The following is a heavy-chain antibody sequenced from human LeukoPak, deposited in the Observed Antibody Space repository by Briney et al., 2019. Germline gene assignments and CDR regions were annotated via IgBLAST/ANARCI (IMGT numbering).Heavy chain of an antibody. CDR2: ISGSGGST. CDR3: AKEVWNYYWHFDL. D-gene: IGHD1-7*01. CDR1: GLTFSSYG. Sequence: GGSLRLSCAASGLTFSSYGMSWVRQAPGKGLEWVSAISGSGGSTYYADSVKGRFTISRDNSKNTLYLQMNSLRAEDTAVYYCAKEVWNYYWHFDLWGRGTLVTVSS. V-gene: IGHV3-23*01. J-gene: IGHJ2*01.